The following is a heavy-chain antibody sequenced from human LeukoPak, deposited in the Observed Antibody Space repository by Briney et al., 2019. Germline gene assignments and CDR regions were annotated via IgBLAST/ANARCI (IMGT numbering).Heavy chain of an antibody. CDR1: GFTFSSYS. Sequence: GGSLRLSCAASGFTFSSYSMNWVRQAPGKGLEWVSSISSSSSYIYYADSVKGRFTISRDNAKNTLYLQMNSLRAEDTAVYYCARTPKYYYYYGMDVWGQGTTVTVSS. V-gene: IGHV3-21*01. CDR3: ARTPKYYYYYGMDV. CDR2: ISSSSSYI. J-gene: IGHJ6*02.